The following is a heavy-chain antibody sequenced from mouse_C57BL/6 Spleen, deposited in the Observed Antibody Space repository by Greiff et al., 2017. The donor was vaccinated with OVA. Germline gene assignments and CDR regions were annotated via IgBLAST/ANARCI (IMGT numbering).Heavy chain of an antibody. D-gene: IGHD2-1*01. CDR3: VRRGLSYYGYAMDY. CDR2: IRSKSNNYAT. CDR1: GFSFNTYA. J-gene: IGHJ4*01. V-gene: IGHV10-1*01. Sequence: EVQLVESGGGLVQPKGSLKLSCAASGFSFNTYAMNWVRQAPGKGLEWVARIRSKSNNYATYYADSVKDRFTISRDDSESMLYLQMNNLKTEDTAMYYCVRRGLSYYGYAMDYWGQGTSVTVSS.